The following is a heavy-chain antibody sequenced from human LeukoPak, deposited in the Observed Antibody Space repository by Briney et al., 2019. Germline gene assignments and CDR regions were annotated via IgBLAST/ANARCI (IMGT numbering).Heavy chain of an antibody. J-gene: IGHJ4*02. CDR3: ARGNYDYFDS. Sequence: SETLSLTCTVSGGSISSYYWSWIRQPPGKGLEWIGEINHSGSTNYNPSLKSRVTISVDTSKSQFSLKLSSVTAADTAVYFCARGNYDYFDSWGQGTLVTVSS. V-gene: IGHV4-34*01. D-gene: IGHD1-7*01. CDR1: GGSISSYY. CDR2: INHSGST.